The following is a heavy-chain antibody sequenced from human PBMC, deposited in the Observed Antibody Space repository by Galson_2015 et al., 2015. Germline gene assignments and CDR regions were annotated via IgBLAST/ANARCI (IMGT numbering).Heavy chain of an antibody. D-gene: IGHD2-15*01. Sequence: SLRLSCAASGFTFSYNVMSWVRQAPGKGLEWVSAINGSGGSTYYADSVKGRFTISRDNSKNTLYLQMNSLSAEDTAVYYCARGDTLYCSGATCPFWIDSWGRGTLSPSPQ. CDR1: GFTFSYNV. CDR3: ARGDTLYCSGATCPFWIDS. J-gene: IGHJ4*02. CDR2: INGSGGST. V-gene: IGHV3-23*01.